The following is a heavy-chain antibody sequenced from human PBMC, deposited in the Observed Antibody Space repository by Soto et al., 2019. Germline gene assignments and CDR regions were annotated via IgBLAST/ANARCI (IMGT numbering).Heavy chain of an antibody. V-gene: IGHV4-4*07. CDR3: ARDRGEYTSSWFWYFSH. J-gene: IGHJ2*01. CDR1: GASISSYN. D-gene: IGHD6-13*01. CDR2: LNIAGTI. Sequence: SETLSLTCSVSGASISSYNWNWVRQSAGKGPEWVGRLNIAGTINYNPSPKSRITMSMDTSKNQISLHLRSVTAADTAMYYCARDRGEYTSSWFWYFSHWGHGTLVTVSS.